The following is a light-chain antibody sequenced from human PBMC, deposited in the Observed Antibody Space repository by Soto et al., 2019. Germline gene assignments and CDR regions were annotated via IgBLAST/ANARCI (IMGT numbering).Light chain of an antibody. V-gene: IGLV2-8*01. CDR2: EGS. J-gene: IGLJ2*01. CDR1: SSDIGGYNY. CDR3: TSYAGSNGLL. Sequence: QSALTQPPSASGSPGQSVTISCTGTSSDIGGYNYVSWYQQHPGNAPKLVIYEGSKRPSGVPARFSGSKSDNTASLTVSGLQAEDEANYFCTSYAGSNGLLFGGGTKVTVL.